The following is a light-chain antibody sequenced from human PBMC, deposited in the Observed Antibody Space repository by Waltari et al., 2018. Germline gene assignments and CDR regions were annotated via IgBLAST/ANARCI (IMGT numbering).Light chain of an antibody. V-gene: IGKV4-1*01. Sequence: DIVMTQSPASLAVSLGERATLNLKSSQSVLYSSNNKNYLAWYQQKPGQPPKLLIYWASTRESGVPDRFSGSGSGTDFTLTISSLQAEDVAVYYCQLYYSTRTFGQGTKLEIK. J-gene: IGKJ2*01. CDR3: QLYYSTRT. CDR1: QSVLYSSNNKNY. CDR2: WAS.